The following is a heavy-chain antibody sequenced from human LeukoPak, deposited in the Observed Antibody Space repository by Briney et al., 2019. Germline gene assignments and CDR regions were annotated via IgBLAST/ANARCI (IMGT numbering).Heavy chain of an antibody. CDR2: ISTDGSST. CDR1: GFTFSRYW. V-gene: IGHV3-74*01. J-gene: IGHJ6*02. Sequence: PGGSLRLSCAASGFTFSRYWMHWLRQAPGKGLVWVSRISTDGSSTGYADSVKGRFTISRDNGKNTLYLQMNSLRAEDTAVYYCASYLTSIPSGMDVWGQGTTVTVSS. D-gene: IGHD2/OR15-2a*01. CDR3: ASYLTSIPSGMDV.